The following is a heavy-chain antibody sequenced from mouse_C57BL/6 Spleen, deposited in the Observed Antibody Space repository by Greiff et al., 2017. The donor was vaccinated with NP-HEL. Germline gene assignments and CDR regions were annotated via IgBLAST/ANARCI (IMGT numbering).Heavy chain of an antibody. Sequence: QVQLQQPGAELVMPGASVKLSCKASGYTFTSYWMHWVKQRPGQGLEWIGEIDPSDSSTNYIQKFKGKTTVTVDKSSRTAYMQLSSLTSEDYAVYYCARKDYGSSLECYYAMDYWGQGTSVTVSS. D-gene: IGHD1-1*01. V-gene: IGHV1-69*01. CDR3: ARKDYGSSLECYYAMDY. CDR1: GYTFTSYW. CDR2: IDPSDSST. J-gene: IGHJ4*01.